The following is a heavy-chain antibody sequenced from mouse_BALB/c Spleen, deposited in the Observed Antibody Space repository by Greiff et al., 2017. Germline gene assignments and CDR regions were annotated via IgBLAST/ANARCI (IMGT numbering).Heavy chain of an antibody. D-gene: IGHD2-3*01. CDR3: ASIHDGYFAY. CDR1: GYTFTSYY. V-gene: IGHV1-55*01. CDR2: IYPGGGYT. Sequence: QVQLKQSGAELVKPGASVKLSCKASGYTFTSYYMYWVKQRPGQGLEWIGDIYPGGGYTNYNEKFKGKATLTADTSSSTAYMQLSSLTSEDSAVYFCASIHDGYFAYWGQGTLVTVSA. J-gene: IGHJ3*01.